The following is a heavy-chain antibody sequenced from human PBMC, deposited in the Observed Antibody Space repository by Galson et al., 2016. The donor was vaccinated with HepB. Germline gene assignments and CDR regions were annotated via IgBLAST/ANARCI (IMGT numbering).Heavy chain of an antibody. D-gene: IGHD2/OR15-2a*01. V-gene: IGHV5-51*01. J-gene: IGHJ6*02. CDR1: GYGFTNSW. Sequence: QSGAEVKKPGESLKISCKGSGYGFTNSWIAWVRQMPGKGLEWMGIINPGDSETKYSPSFHGQVTFSGDKSISTVYLQWRSLRASDTAMYYCSRLFYFDRINFFALDVWGQGTTVTVSS. CDR3: SRLFYFDRINFFALDV. CDR2: INPGDSET.